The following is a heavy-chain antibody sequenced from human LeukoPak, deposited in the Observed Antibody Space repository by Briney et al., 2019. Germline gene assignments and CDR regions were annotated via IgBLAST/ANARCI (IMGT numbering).Heavy chain of an antibody. J-gene: IGHJ4*02. V-gene: IGHV3-15*01. D-gene: IGHD5-12*01. CDR2: IKSKADGGTT. CDR1: GCTFSNAW. CDR3: ATTKGYTGYDLGY. Sequence: GGSLRLSCAASGCTFSNAWMSWVRQAPGKGLEWVGRIKSKADGGTTDYAAPVKGRFTISRDDPKNTVYLQMNSLKTEDTAVYYCATTKGYTGYDLGYWGQGTLVTVSS.